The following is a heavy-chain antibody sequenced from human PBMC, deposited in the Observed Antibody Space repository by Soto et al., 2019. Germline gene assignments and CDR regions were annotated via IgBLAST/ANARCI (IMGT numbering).Heavy chain of an antibody. D-gene: IGHD5-12*01. CDR3: AKAERGYSGYDRSPLDY. V-gene: IGHV3-23*01. Sequence: GGSLRLSCAASGFTFTSQTMNWVRQAPGKGLEWVTAISDNGVTTHYADSVKGRFTISRDNSKNTLYLQMNSLRVEDTAVYYCAKAERGYSGYDRSPLDYWGQGTLVTVSS. CDR1: GFTFTSQT. J-gene: IGHJ4*02. CDR2: ISDNGVTT.